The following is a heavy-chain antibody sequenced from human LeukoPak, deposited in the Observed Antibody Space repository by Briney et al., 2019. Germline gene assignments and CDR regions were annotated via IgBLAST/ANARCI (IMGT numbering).Heavy chain of an antibody. CDR1: GGSISSYY. D-gene: IGHD6-19*01. V-gene: IGHV4-59*01. CDR3: ARGQWLTRDFDY. J-gene: IGHJ4*02. Sequence: PSETLSLTCTVSGGSISSYYWSWIRQPPGKGLEWIGYIYYSGSTNYNPSLKSRVTISVDTSKNQFSLKLSSVTAADTAVYYCARGQWLTRDFDYWGQGTLVTVSS. CDR2: IYYSGST.